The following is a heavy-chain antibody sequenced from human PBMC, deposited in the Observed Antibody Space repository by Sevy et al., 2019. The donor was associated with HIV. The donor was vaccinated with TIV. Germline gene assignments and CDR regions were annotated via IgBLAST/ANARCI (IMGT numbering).Heavy chain of an antibody. CDR3: VTARKATWDS. V-gene: IGHV4-38-2*01. J-gene: IGHJ4*02. CDR2: IYHTGKT. Sequence: SETLSLICDVSGFSISTGYFWGWIRQPPGKGLEWIGSIYHTGKTYFNPSLKSRLTMSVDTSKNQFSLNLSSLTAADTATYYCVTARKATWDSWGQGTLVTVSS. CDR1: GFSISTGYF. D-gene: IGHD5-12*01.